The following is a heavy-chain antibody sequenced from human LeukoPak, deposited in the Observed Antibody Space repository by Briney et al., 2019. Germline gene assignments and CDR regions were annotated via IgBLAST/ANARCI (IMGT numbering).Heavy chain of an antibody. Sequence: ASVKVSCKASGYTFTRYAMHWVRQAPGQRLEWMGWINAGNGNTKYSQKFQGRVTITRDTSASTAYMELSSLRSEDTAVYYCASEAAAGTRSAYYYGMDVWGKGTTVTVSS. CDR3: ASEAAAGTRSAYYYGMDV. CDR2: INAGNGNT. J-gene: IGHJ6*04. D-gene: IGHD6-13*01. V-gene: IGHV1-3*01. CDR1: GYTFTRYA.